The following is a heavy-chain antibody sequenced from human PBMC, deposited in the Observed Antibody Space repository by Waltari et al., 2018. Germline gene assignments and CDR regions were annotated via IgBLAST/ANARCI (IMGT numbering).Heavy chain of an antibody. V-gene: IGHV3-33*03. CDR3: ARAMRWENKRFYYFAGLDV. J-gene: IGHJ6*01. CDR2: RGYRGTNK. Sequence: QVQLVESGGGVVQAGSSLRLSCSASGFAFSDYGMHWVRRAPGKGLEWVEVRGYRGTNKYHAEAVKGRFTICRDNSKSTVDLQMNTLRVEDTAVYYCARAMRWENKRFYYFAGLDVWGQGTSVTVSS. D-gene: IGHD2-2*01. CDR1: GFAFSDYG.